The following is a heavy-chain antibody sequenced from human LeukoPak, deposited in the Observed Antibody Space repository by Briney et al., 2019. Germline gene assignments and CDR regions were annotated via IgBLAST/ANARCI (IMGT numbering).Heavy chain of an antibody. CDR2: ISYDGSNK. CDR1: GFTFSSYA. D-gene: IGHD5-12*01. Sequence: GRSLRLSCAASGFTFSSYAMHWVRQAPGKGLEWVAVISYDGSNKYYADPVKGRFTISRDNSKNTLYLQMNSLRAEDTAVYYCAREHDEGGYSGYDDAFDIWGQGTMVTVSS. J-gene: IGHJ3*02. CDR3: AREHDEGGYSGYDDAFDI. V-gene: IGHV3-30*04.